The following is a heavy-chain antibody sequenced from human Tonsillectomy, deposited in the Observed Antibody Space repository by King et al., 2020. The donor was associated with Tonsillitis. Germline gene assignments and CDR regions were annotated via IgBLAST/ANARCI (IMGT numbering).Heavy chain of an antibody. CDR2: INPHSGAT. J-gene: IGHJ4*02. D-gene: IGHD6-19*01. CDR1: GYTFTDYY. Sequence: QLVQSGTEVKKPGASVKVSCTASGYTFTDYYVHWVRQAPGQGLEWIGWINPHSGATNFAQRFQGRVTMTRDTSISTAYMGLTSLKSDDTAVFYCVVAVTGTRGVGYYFDNWGQGTLVTVSS. CDR3: VVAVTGTRGVGYYFDN. V-gene: IGHV1-2*02.